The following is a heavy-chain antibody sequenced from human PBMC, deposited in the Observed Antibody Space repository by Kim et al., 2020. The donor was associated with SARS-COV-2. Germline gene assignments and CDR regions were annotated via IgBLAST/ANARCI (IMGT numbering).Heavy chain of an antibody. D-gene: IGHD5-12*01. CDR1: GFTFSSYA. CDR3: ANSNPGWLLYYYYGMDV. V-gene: IGHV3-23*01. Sequence: GGSLRLSCAASGFTFSSYAMSWVRQAPGKGLEWVSAISGSGGSTYYADSVKGRFTISRDNSKNTLYLQMNSLRAEDTAVYYCANSNPGWLLYYYYGMDVWGQGTTVTVSS. CDR2: ISGSGGST. J-gene: IGHJ6*02.